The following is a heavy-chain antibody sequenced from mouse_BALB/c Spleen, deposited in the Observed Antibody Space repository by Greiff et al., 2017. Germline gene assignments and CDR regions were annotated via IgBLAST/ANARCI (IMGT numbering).Heavy chain of an antibody. CDR1: GFTFSSYG. J-gene: IGHJ3*01. CDR3: ARDGNLFAD. Sequence: EVQLVESGGGLVQPGGSLKLSCAASGFTFSSYGMSWVRQTPDKRLELVATINSNGGSTYYPDSVKGRYTISRDNAKNTLYLQMSSLKSEDTAMYYCARDGNLFADWGQGTLVTVSA. V-gene: IGHV5-6-3*01. CDR2: INSNGGST. D-gene: IGHD2-1*01.